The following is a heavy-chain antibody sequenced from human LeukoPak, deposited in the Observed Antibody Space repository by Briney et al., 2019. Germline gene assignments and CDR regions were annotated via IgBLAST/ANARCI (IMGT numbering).Heavy chain of an antibody. V-gene: IGHV1-18*01. CDR1: GYTFTSYG. J-gene: IGHJ4*02. CDR2: ISAYNGNT. D-gene: IGHD3-3*01. CDR3: ATGKNYDFWSGYYTVFDY. Sequence: ASVKVSCKASGYTFTSYGINWVRQAPGQGLEWMGWISAYNGNTNYAQKFQGRVTMTTDTSTTTAYMELRSLRSDDTAVYYCATGKNYDFWSGYYTVFDYWGQGTLVTVSS.